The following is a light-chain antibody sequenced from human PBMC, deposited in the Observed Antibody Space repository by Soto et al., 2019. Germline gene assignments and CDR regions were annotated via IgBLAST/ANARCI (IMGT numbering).Light chain of an antibody. CDR2: WAS. J-gene: IGKJ2*01. CDR3: QQYLTTPHT. V-gene: IGKV4-1*01. CDR1: QTIFYNSRNKDF. Sequence: DIVMTQSPDSLAVSLGERATINCKSSQTIFYNSRNKDFLAWYQQKPVHPPKLLIYWASTRESGVPDRFSGSGSGTDFTLTISSLQAEDVALYFCQQYLTTPHTFGQGTRLEIK.